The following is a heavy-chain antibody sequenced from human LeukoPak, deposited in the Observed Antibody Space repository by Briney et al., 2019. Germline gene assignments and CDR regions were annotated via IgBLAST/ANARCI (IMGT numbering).Heavy chain of an antibody. CDR3: AINGRRITIFGVVILDS. D-gene: IGHD3-3*01. J-gene: IGHJ5*01. Sequence: GASVTVSFTASAATFTIYTISWERQAPGQGLEWMGRIIPILGIANYAQKFQGRVTITTYKSTSTAYMELSSLRSEDTAVYYCAINGRRITIFGVVILDSWGQGTLVTVSS. V-gene: IGHV1-69*02. CDR2: IIPILGIA. CDR1: AATFTIYT.